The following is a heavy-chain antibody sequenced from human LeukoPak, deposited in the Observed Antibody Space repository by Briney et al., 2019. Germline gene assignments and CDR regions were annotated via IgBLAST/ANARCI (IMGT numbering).Heavy chain of an antibody. J-gene: IGHJ6*02. V-gene: IGHV3-64D*06. CDR3: VKDRDYNTLTGFYTRLGMDV. Sequence: GGSLRLSCSASGFTFSNYALHWVRQAPGKGLEYVSTISNNGATTYYADSVKGRFTISRDNSKNTLYLQMTSLRVEDTAVFHCVKDRDYNTLTGFYTRLGMDVWGQGTTVTVSS. CDR2: ISNNGATT. D-gene: IGHD3-9*01. CDR1: GFTFSNYA.